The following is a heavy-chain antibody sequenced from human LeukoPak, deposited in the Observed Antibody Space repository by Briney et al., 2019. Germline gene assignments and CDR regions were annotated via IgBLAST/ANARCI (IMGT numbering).Heavy chain of an antibody. D-gene: IGHD3-22*01. CDR2: INHSGST. J-gene: IGHJ4*02. V-gene: IGHV4-34*01. CDR3: ARDRYYYDSSASPFDY. CDR1: GGSFSGYY. Sequence: SETLSLTCAVYGGSFSGYYWSWIRQPPGKGLEWIGEINHSGSTNYNPSLKSRVTISVDTFKNQFSLRLSSVTAADTAVYYCARDRYYYDSSASPFDYWGQGTLVTVSS.